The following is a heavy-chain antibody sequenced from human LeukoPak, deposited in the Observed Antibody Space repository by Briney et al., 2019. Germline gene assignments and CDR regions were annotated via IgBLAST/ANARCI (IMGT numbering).Heavy chain of an antibody. J-gene: IGHJ5*02. CDR1: GGSISSSSYH. CDR2: IYNSVSP. CDR3: VRHFCRSFLGGWFDP. D-gene: IGHD2/OR15-2a*01. V-gene: IGHV4-39*01. Sequence: SETLSLTCSVCGGSISSSSYHWGWIRQPPGKGLEWIGSIYNSVSPYYNPSLKSRLTISAETSNNQFSVRLTSVTAADTAIYYCVRHFCRSFLGGWFDPWGQGSLVTVSS.